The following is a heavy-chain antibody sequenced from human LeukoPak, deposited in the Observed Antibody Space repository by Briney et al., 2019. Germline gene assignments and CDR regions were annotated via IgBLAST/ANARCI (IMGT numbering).Heavy chain of an antibody. CDR1: GYTFTTYN. D-gene: IGHD2-15*01. J-gene: IGHJ4*02. CDR2: IIPIFGTA. CDR3: ARGGYCSGGSCYPIDY. V-gene: IGHV1-69*08. Sequence: SVKVSCKASGYTFTTYNISWVRQAPGQGLEWMGRIIPIFGTANYAQKFQGRVTITADKSTSTAYMELSSLRSEDTAVYYCARGGYCSGGSCYPIDYWGQGTLVTVSS.